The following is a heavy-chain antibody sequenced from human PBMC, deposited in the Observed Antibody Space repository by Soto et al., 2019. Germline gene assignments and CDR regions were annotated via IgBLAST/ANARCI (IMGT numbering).Heavy chain of an antibody. J-gene: IGHJ4*02. CDR3: TTVGLYSSGYY. Sequence: GGSLRLSCAASGFTFSNAWMSWVRQAPGKGLEWVGRIKSKTDGRTTDHAAPVKSRFTISRDDSKNTLYLQMNSLKTVDTAVYDCTTVGLYSSGYYWGQGTLVTVSS. D-gene: IGHD4-4*01. CDR1: GFTFSNAW. V-gene: IGHV3-15*01. CDR2: IKSKTDGRTT.